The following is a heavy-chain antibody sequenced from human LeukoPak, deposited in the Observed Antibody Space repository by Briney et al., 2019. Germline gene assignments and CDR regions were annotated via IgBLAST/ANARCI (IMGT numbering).Heavy chain of an antibody. V-gene: IGHV3-7*01. D-gene: IGHD1-1*01. Sequence: PGGSLRLSCAASGFTFNNYWMTWVRQAPGKGLEWVANIKQDGSEKYYVDSVKGRFTISRDNAKNSLYLQINSLRAEDTAVYYCVRDFSLTRLERPFDYWGQGTLVTVSS. CDR3: VRDFSLTRLERPFDY. CDR1: GFTFNNYW. J-gene: IGHJ4*02. CDR2: IKQDGSEK.